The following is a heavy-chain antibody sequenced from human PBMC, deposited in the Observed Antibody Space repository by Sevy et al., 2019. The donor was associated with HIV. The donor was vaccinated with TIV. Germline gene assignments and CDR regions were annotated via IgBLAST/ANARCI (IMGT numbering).Heavy chain of an antibody. CDR1: GYTLTELS. D-gene: IGHD3-22*01. J-gene: IGHJ4*02. V-gene: IGHV1-24*01. Sequence: ASVKVSCKVSGYTLTELSIHWVRQAPGKGLEWLVTFDPEDGKTIYAQNFQGRVTITEATFTDTPYMELSSLRSEDTAVSYSASTRDYYDSSGYYFDYWGQGTLVTVSS. CDR3: ASTRDYYDSSGYYFDY. CDR2: FDPEDGKT.